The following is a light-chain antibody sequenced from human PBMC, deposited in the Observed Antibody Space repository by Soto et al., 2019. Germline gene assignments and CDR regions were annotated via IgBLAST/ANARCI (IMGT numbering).Light chain of an antibody. V-gene: IGKV1-5*01. CDR1: QSINAW. CDR3: QQYNSYPTWA. CDR2: AAS. J-gene: IGKJ1*01. Sequence: DIQKTQAPSTLSASVGARVTITCRASQSINAWLAWYQQKPGKAPKLLIYAASSLQSGVPSRFSGRGSGTEFTLTISSLQPDDFATYYCQQYNSYPTWAFGQGTKVDNK.